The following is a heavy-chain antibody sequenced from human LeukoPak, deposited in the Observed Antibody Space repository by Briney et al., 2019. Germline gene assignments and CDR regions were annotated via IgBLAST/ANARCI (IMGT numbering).Heavy chain of an antibody. Sequence: PSETLSLTCTVSGYYISSGYYWGWIQQPPGKGLEWTGSIDQSGSTYYNPSLKSRITISVDTSKNQFSLKLSSVTAADTAVYYCAKSNGYGLIDIWGQGTMVTVSS. CDR2: IDQSGST. CDR1: GYYISSGYY. V-gene: IGHV4-38-2*02. CDR3: AKSNGYGLIDI. J-gene: IGHJ3*02. D-gene: IGHD3-22*01.